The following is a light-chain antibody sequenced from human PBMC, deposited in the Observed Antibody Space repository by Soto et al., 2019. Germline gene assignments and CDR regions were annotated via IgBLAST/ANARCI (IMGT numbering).Light chain of an antibody. CDR1: SGHSIYA. CDR2: LNSDGSH. Sequence: QPVLTQSPSASASLGASVKLTCTLSSGHSIYAIAWHQQQPEKGPRFLMKLNSDGSHNKGDGIPDRFSGSSSGPERYLTISSLQSEDEADYYCQTWGTGIQVFGGGTKLTVL. CDR3: QTWGTGIQV. J-gene: IGLJ3*02. V-gene: IGLV4-69*01.